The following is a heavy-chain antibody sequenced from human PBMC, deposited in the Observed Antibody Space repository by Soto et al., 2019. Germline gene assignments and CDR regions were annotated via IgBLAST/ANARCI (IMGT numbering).Heavy chain of an antibody. CDR3: AREGLHSSGSQAPFAS. CDR2: IKQDGSEK. J-gene: IGHJ4*02. Sequence: PGGSLRLSCAASVFTFSSDCMSWVRHAPGKGLEWVANIKQDGSEKYYVDSVKGRFTISRDNAKNSLYLQMNSLRAEDTAVYYCAREGLHSSGSQAPFASWGQGPLVTASS. CDR1: VFTFSSDC. D-gene: IGHD3-22*01. V-gene: IGHV3-7*03.